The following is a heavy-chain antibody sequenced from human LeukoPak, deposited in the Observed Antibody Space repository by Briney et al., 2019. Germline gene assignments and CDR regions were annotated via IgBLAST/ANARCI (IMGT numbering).Heavy chain of an antibody. Sequence: GASVKVSCKASGYTFTSYGISWVRQAPGQGLEWMGWTSAYNGNTNYAQKLQGRVTMTTDTSTSTAYMELRSLRSDDTAVYYCARAGQYSSSSLVYFDYWGQGTLVTVSS. CDR2: TSAYNGNT. V-gene: IGHV1-18*01. D-gene: IGHD6-6*01. CDR3: ARAGQYSSSSLVYFDY. J-gene: IGHJ4*02. CDR1: GYTFTSYG.